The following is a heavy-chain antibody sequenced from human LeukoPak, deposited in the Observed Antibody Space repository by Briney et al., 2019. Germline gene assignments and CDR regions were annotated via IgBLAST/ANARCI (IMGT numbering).Heavy chain of an antibody. CDR3: ATVGAYWIVPGAFDI. D-gene: IGHD1-26*01. J-gene: IGHJ3*02. V-gene: IGHV1-24*01. CDR1: GYTFTGYY. Sequence: ASVKVSCKASGYTFTGYYIHWVRQAPGKGLEWMGGFDPEDGETIYAQKFQGRVTMTEDTSTDTAYMELSSLRSEDTAVYYCATVGAYWIVPGAFDIWGQGTMVTVSS. CDR2: FDPEDGET.